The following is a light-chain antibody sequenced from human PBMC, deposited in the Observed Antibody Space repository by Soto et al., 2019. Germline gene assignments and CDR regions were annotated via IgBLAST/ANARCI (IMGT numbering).Light chain of an antibody. CDR2: GAS. J-gene: IGKJ4*01. CDR1: QSVSSSY. V-gene: IGKV3-20*01. CDR3: QQYGSSPRLT. Sequence: EIVLTQSPGTLSLSPGERATLSCRASQSVSSSYLAWYQQKPGQAPRLLIYGASSRATVIPDRFSGSGSGTDFTLTISRLDSEDFAVYYCQQYGSSPRLTFGGGTKVDI.